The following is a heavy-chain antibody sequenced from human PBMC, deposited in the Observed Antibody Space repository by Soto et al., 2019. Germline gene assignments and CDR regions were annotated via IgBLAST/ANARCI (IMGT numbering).Heavy chain of an antibody. CDR1: GGSISSYY. CDR3: ARVGYGGNYYFDY. J-gene: IGHJ4*02. D-gene: IGHD2-21*02. Sequence: PSETLSLTCTVSGGSISSYYWSWIRQPPGKGLEWIGHIYYSGSTNYNPSLKSRVTISVDTSKNQFSLKLSSVSAADTAVYYCARVGYGGNYYFDYWGQGTLVTVS. V-gene: IGHV4-59*01. CDR2: IYYSGST.